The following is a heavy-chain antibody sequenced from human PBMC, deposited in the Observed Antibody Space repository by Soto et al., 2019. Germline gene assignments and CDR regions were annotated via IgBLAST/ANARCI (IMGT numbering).Heavy chain of an antibody. V-gene: IGHV3-30-3*01. Sequence: PGGSLRVSCSTSGFTFSSHSMHWFRQAPGRGLEWVAVISSDGGLQFYADSVRGRFTISRDNSKNTLYLQMNSLRDEDTALYYCAREVVTTQWFFDNWGQGILFTVSS. J-gene: IGHJ4*02. D-gene: IGHD2-8*01. CDR3: AREVVTTQWFFDN. CDR1: GFTFSSHS. CDR2: ISSDGGLQ.